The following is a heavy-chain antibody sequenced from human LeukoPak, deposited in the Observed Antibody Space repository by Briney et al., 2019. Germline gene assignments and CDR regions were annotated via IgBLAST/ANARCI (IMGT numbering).Heavy chain of an antibody. V-gene: IGHV4-39*07. Sequence: SETLSLTCTVSDDFIRSNNYYWGWVRQPPGKGLEWIGSIYYSGRTYHNPSLKSRVTISVDTSKNQFSLRLSSVTAADTAVYYCARKTGDLYYFDYWGQGTLVTVSS. D-gene: IGHD7-27*01. CDR3: ARKTGDLYYFDY. J-gene: IGHJ4*02. CDR1: DDFIRSNNYY. CDR2: IYYSGRT.